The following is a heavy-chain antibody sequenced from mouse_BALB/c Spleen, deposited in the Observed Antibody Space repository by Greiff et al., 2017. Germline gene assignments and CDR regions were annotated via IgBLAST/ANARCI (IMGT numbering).Heavy chain of an antibody. V-gene: IGHV10-1*02. J-gene: IGHJ3*01. CDR1: GFTFNTYA. Sequence: DVHLVESGGGLVQPKGSLKLSCAASGFTFNTYAMNWVRQAPGKGLEWVARIRSKSNNYATYYADSVKDRFTISRDDSQSMLYLQMNNLKTEDTAMYYCVRLEYGNYRFAYWGQGTLVTVSA. CDR3: VRLEYGNYRFAY. CDR2: IRSKSNNYAT. D-gene: IGHD2-10*02.